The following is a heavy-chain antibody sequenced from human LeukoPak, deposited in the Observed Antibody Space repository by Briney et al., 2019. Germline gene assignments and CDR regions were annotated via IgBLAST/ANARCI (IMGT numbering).Heavy chain of an antibody. V-gene: IGHV1-69*13. Sequence: GASAKVSCKASGGTFSSYAISWVRQAPGQGLEWMGGIIPIFGTANYAQKFQGRVTITADESTSTAYMELSSLRSEDTAVYYCARDPYYYDSSGYYYYYYYGMDVWGQGTTVTVSS. CDR3: ARDPYYYDSSGYYYYYYYGMDV. CDR2: IIPIFGTA. CDR1: GGTFSSYA. J-gene: IGHJ6*02. D-gene: IGHD3-22*01.